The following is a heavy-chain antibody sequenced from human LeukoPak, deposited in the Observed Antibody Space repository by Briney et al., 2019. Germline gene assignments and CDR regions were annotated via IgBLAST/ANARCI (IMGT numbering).Heavy chain of an antibody. D-gene: IGHD3-9*01. CDR3: ARLRSYYDILTGYRSAFGAFDI. J-gene: IGHJ3*02. Sequence: GESLKTSCQGSGYSFTNYWIGWVRQMPGKGLEWMGIIYPGDSDTRYSPYFQGQVTISADKSISTAYLQWSSLKASDTAMYYCARLRSYYDILTGYRSAFGAFDIWGQGTLVTVSS. CDR1: GYSFTNYW. CDR2: IYPGDSDT. V-gene: IGHV5-51*01.